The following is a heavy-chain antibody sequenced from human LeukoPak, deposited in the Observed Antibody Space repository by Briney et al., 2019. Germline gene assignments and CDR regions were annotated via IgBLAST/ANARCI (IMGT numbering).Heavy chain of an antibody. D-gene: IGHD3-10*01. Sequence: GGSLRLSCAASGFTFSSYWMSWVRQAPGKGLEWVANIKRDGSEKYYVDSVKGRFTISRDNAKNSLYLQMSSLRAEDTAVYYCARYGSGSSYDYWGQGTLVAVSS. V-gene: IGHV3-7*03. J-gene: IGHJ4*02. CDR3: ARYGSGSSYDY. CDR2: IKRDGSEK. CDR1: GFTFSSYW.